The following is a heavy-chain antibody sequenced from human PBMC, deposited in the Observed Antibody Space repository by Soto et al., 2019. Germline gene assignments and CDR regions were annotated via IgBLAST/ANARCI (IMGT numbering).Heavy chain of an antibody. V-gene: IGHV1-18*04. Sequence: GASVKVSCKASGYTFTSYGISWVRQAPGQGLEWMAWISAYDGDTQYAHNLQGRVTMATDSSTNTAYMELRSLRSDDTAVYYCARDRPFSVSWEPIDYWGQGTLVTV. CDR1: GYTFTSYG. CDR3: ARDRPFSVSWEPIDY. J-gene: IGHJ4*02. D-gene: IGHD6-13*01. CDR2: ISAYDGDT.